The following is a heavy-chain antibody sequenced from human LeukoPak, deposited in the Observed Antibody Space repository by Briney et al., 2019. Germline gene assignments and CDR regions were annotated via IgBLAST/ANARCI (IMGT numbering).Heavy chain of an antibody. CDR1: GYTFTSYY. D-gene: IGHD3-9*01. Sequence: ASVKVSCKASGYTFTSYYMHWVRQAPGQGLEWMGIINPSGGSTSYAQKFQGIVTMTRDTSTGTVYMELSSLRSEDTAVYYCARGESNYDILTGYLDYWGQGTLVTVSS. J-gene: IGHJ4*02. CDR3: ARGESNYDILTGYLDY. V-gene: IGHV1-46*03. CDR2: INPSGGST.